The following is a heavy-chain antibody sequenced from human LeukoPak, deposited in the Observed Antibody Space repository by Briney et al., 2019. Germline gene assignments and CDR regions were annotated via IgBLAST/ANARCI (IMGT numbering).Heavy chain of an antibody. V-gene: IGHV1-69*13. CDR1: GRTFSGYA. J-gene: IGHJ4*02. CDR3: AREPYYDILTGYYFLDY. Sequence: GASVKVSCKASGRTFSGYAISWVRQAPGQGLEWMGGIIPIFGTANYAQRFQGRVTITADESTSTAYMELSSLRSEDTAVYYCAREPYYDILTGYYFLDYWGQGTLVTVSS. CDR2: IIPIFGTA. D-gene: IGHD3-9*01.